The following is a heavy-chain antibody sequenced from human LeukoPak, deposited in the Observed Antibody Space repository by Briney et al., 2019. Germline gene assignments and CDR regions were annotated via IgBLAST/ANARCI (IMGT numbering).Heavy chain of an antibody. V-gene: IGHV1-69*04. D-gene: IGHD3-22*01. Sequence: SVKVSCEASGGTFSSYAISWVRQAPGQGLEWMGRIIPIFGIANYAQKFQGRVTITADKSTSTAYMELSSLRSEDTAVYYCARDTDSSGFDYWGQGTLVTVSS. CDR2: IIPIFGIA. CDR1: GGTFSSYA. J-gene: IGHJ4*02. CDR3: ARDTDSSGFDY.